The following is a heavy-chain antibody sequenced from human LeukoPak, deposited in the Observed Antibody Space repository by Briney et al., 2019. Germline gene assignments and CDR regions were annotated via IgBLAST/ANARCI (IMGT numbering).Heavy chain of an antibody. CDR3: ARAPSERRWLQVTHYYFDY. Sequence: GGSLRLSCAASGFTFSSYSMNWVRQAPGKGLEWVSSISSSSSYIYYADSVKGRFTISRDNAKNSLYLQMNSLRAEDTAVYYRARAPSERRWLQVTHYYFDYWGQGTLVTVSS. D-gene: IGHD5-24*01. V-gene: IGHV3-21*01. J-gene: IGHJ4*02. CDR2: ISSSSSYI. CDR1: GFTFSSYS.